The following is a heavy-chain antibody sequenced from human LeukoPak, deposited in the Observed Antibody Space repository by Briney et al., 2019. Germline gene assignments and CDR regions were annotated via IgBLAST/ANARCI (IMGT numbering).Heavy chain of an antibody. CDR2: IYYSGSS. J-gene: IGHJ3*02. D-gene: IGHD2-15*01. CDR1: GGSFSGYY. CDR3: ARASFSGGDDI. V-gene: IGHV4-59*01. Sequence: SETLSLTCAVYGGSFSGYYWSWIRQPPGKGLEWIGYIYYSGSSKYNPSLKSRVTMSVDTSKNQFTLKLSPVTAADTAVYYCARASFSGGDDIWGQGTMVTVSS.